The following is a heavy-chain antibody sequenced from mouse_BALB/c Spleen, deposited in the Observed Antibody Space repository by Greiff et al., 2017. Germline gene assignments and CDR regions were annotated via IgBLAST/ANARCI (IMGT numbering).Heavy chain of an antibody. Sequence: QVQLQQSGPGLVAPSQSLSITCTVSGFSFTGYGVNWVRQPPGKGLEWLGMIWGDGSTDYNSALKYRLSISKDNSKSQVFLKMNSLQTDDTARYYCALPYYGYDAMDYWGQGTSVTVSS. J-gene: IGHJ4*01. CDR2: IWGDGST. CDR1: GFSFTGYG. V-gene: IGHV2-6-7*01. CDR3: ALPYYGYDAMDY. D-gene: IGHD1-2*01.